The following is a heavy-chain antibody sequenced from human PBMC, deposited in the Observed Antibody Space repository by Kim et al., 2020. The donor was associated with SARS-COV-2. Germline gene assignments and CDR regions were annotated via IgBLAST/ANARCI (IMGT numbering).Heavy chain of an antibody. V-gene: IGHV3-30*01. J-gene: IGHJ3*02. CDR3: ARDLYAYYYDSSGYNDAFDI. D-gene: IGHD3-22*01. Sequence: RFTISRDNSKNTLYLQMNSLRAEDTAVYYCARDLYAYYYDSSGYNDAFDIWGQGTMVTVSS.